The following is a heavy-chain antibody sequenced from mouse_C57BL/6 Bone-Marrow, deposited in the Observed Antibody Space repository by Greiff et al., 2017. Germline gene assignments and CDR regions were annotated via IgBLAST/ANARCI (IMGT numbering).Heavy chain of an antibody. V-gene: IGHV8-8*01. J-gene: IGHJ4*01. CDR2: IWWDDDK. CDR1: GFSLSTFGMG. CDR3: ARMEWSNWGYAMDY. D-gene: IGHD4-1*01. Sequence: QVTLKVSGPGILQPSQTLSLTCSFSGFSLSTFGMGVGWIRQPSGKGLEWLALIWWDDDKYYNPALKSRLTIPKDTSKNQVFLMIANVDTADTATYYCARMEWSNWGYAMDYWGKGTSVTVSS.